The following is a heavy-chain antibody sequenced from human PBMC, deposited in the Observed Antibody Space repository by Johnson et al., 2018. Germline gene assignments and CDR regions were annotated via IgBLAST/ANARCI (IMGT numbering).Heavy chain of an antibody. V-gene: IGHV3-23*04. D-gene: IGHD3-22*01. J-gene: IGHJ3*02. CDR1: GFTFSSYA. Sequence: EVQLVESGGGLVHPGGSLRLSCAASGFTFSSYAMSWVRQAPGKGLDWVSGISGSSDSTYYADSMRGRFTISRDNSKHTLYLQMNSLRAEDTAVYYCAKDRFHGPQYDSSGYYMVAFDIWGQGTMVTVSS. CDR3: AKDRFHGPQYDSSGYYMVAFDI. CDR2: ISGSSDST.